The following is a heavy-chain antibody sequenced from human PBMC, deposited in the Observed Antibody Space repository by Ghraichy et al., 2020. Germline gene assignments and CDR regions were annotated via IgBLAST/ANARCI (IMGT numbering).Heavy chain of an antibody. D-gene: IGHD3-22*01. Sequence: GGSLRLSCAASGFTFSSYSMNWVRQAPGKGLEWVSYISSSSSTIYYADSVKGRFTISRDNAKNSLYLQMNSLRDEDTAVYYCARDQDYYDSSGYYYGGFDYWGQGTLVTVSS. J-gene: IGHJ4*02. CDR3: ARDQDYYDSSGYYYGGFDY. V-gene: IGHV3-48*02. CDR1: GFTFSSYS. CDR2: ISSSSSTI.